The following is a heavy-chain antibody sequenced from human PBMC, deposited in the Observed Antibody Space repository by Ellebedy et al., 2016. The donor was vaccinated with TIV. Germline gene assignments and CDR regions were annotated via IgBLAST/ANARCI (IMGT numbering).Heavy chain of an antibody. D-gene: IGHD2-21*02. J-gene: IGHJ6*02. CDR2: ISDDGTED. V-gene: IGHV3-30*03. CDR1: GFSFSYFA. Sequence: GGSLRLSXAASGFSFSYFAIDWVRLAPGRGLEWVAVISDDGTEDYYADSVKGRFTVSRDNSKNTVYLQMNSVRPEDTALYYCARGGQHCIGDCPYGMDVWGQGTAVTVSS. CDR3: ARGGQHCIGDCPYGMDV.